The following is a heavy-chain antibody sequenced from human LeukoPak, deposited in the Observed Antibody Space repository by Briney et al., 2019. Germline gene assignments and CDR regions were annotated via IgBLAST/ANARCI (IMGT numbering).Heavy chain of an antibody. V-gene: IGHV3-30*02. J-gene: IGHJ4*02. CDR2: IRYDGSNK. CDR3: AKDRPERGYSGWYYFDY. Sequence: GGSLRLSCAASGFTFSSYGMHWVRQAPGKGLEWVAFIRYDGSNKYYADSVKGRFTISRDNSKNTLYLQMNSLRAEDTAVYYCAKDRPERGYSGWYYFDYWGQGTLVTVSS. CDR1: GFTFSSYG. D-gene: IGHD5-12*01.